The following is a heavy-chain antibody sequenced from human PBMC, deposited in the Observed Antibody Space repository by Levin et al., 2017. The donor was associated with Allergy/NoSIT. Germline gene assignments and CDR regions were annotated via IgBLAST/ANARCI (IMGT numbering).Heavy chain of an antibody. Sequence: ASVKVSCKASGYTFTSYDINWVRQATGQGLEWMGWMNPNSGNTGYAQKFQGRVTMTRNTSISTAYMELSSLRSEDTAVYYCARKGYGDYVYYFDYWGQGTLVTVSS. V-gene: IGHV1-8*01. CDR3: ARKGYGDYVYYFDY. CDR2: MNPNSGNT. CDR1: GYTFTSYD. D-gene: IGHD4-17*01. J-gene: IGHJ4*02.